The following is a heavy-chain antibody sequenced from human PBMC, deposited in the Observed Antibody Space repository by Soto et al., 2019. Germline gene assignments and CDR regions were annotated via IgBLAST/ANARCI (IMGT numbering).Heavy chain of an antibody. CDR1: GCSFSNNA. Sequence: ASVKVSCEASGCSFSNNAISWVRQAPGQGLEWMGGINPNSGGTNYAQKFQGWVTMTRDTSISTAYMELSRLRSDDTAVYYCARDRIMTTATDFDYWGQGTLVTVSS. CDR2: INPNSGGT. J-gene: IGHJ4*02. CDR3: ARDRIMTTATDFDY. V-gene: IGHV1-2*04. D-gene: IGHD4-17*01.